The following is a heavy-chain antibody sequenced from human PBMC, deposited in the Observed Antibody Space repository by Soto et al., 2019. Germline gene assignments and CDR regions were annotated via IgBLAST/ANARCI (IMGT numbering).Heavy chain of an antibody. CDR1: GFTFSSYA. CDR3: ARAPHYYDRTRFDP. CDR2: ISYDGSNK. Sequence: GGSLRLSCAASGFTFSSYAMHWVRQAPGKGLEWVAVISYDGSNKYYADSVKGRFTISRDNSKNTLYLQMNSLRAEDTAVYYCARAPHYYDRTRFDPWGQGTLVTVSS. D-gene: IGHD3-22*01. J-gene: IGHJ5*02. V-gene: IGHV3-30-3*01.